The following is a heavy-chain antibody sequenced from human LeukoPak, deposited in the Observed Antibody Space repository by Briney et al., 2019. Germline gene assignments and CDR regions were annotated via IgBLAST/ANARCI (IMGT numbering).Heavy chain of an antibody. CDR2: INPNSGGT. CDR1: GYTFTGYY. D-gene: IGHD6-19*01. Sequence: ASVKVSCKASGYTFTGYYMHWVRQAPGQGLEWMGWINPNSGGTNYAQKFQGRVTMTRDTSISTAYMELSRLRSDDMAVYYCAREAEDSSGWYYFDYWGQGTLVTVSS. J-gene: IGHJ4*02. V-gene: IGHV1-2*02. CDR3: AREAEDSSGWYYFDY.